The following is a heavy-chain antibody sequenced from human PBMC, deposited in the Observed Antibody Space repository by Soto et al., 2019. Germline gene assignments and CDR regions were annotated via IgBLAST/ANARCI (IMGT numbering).Heavy chain of an antibody. CDR3: PRGDQYSGRIFDH. Sequence: PXQTLSLTCVIPGDIVSSTIGGWSRVRQSPSRGLEWLGRTYYRYKWYYEYAVSVRGRITINPDTSKNQYSLQLNSVTPEDTAVYFCPRGDQYSGRIFDHWGQGTLVTVSS. D-gene: IGHD1-26*01. V-gene: IGHV6-1*01. CDR1: GDIVSSTIGG. J-gene: IGHJ4*01. CDR2: TYYRYKWYY.